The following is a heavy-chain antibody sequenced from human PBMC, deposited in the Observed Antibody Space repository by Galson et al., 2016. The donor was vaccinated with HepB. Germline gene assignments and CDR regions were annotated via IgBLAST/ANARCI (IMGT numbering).Heavy chain of an antibody. V-gene: IGHV3-30*18. CDR3: AKADSGSMIVVVIEY. CDR1: GFPFSSYG. Sequence: SLRLSCAASGFPFSSYGMHWVRQAPGKGLEWVAVISYDSTQKYYAESVRGRFTISRDNSNNAAYLQMDSLRAEDTAMYYCAKADSGSMIVVVIEYWGQGTLVTVSS. D-gene: IGHD3-22*01. CDR2: ISYDSTQK. J-gene: IGHJ4*02.